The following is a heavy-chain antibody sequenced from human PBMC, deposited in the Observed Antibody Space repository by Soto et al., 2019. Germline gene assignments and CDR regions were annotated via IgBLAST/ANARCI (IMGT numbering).Heavy chain of an antibody. CDR1: GFTVSSNY. CDR2: IYSGGST. V-gene: IGHV3-66*01. CDR3: ARGSSQVFTCSDYMDV. Sequence: PGGSLRLSCAASGFTVSSNYMSWVRQAPGKGLEWVSVIYSGGSTYYADSVKGRFTISRDNSKNTLYLQMNSLRAEDTAVYYCARGSSQVFTCSDYMDVWGKGTTVTVSS. D-gene: IGHD1-20*01. J-gene: IGHJ6*03.